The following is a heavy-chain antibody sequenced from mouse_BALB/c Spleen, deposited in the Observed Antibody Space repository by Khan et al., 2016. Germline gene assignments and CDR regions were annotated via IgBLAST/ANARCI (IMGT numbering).Heavy chain of an antibody. CDR3: TRVPYGNYQGWFAY. CDR2: ISSGGSYT. D-gene: IGHD2-1*01. CDR1: GFTFSSYT. J-gene: IGHJ3*01. Sequence: EVELVESGGGLVKPGGSLKLSCAASGFTFSSYTMSWVRQTPAKRLEWVATISSGGSYTYYPDSVKGRFTISRDNAKNTLYLQFSSLKSEDTAMYYCTRVPYGNYQGWFAYWGQGTLVTVSA. V-gene: IGHV5-6-4*01.